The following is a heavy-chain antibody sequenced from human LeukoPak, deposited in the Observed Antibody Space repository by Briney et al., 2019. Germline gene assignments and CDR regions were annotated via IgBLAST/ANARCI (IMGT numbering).Heavy chain of an antibody. CDR1: GYTFTGYY. Sequence: GASVKVSCKASGYTFTGYYMHWVRQAPGQGLEWMGWINPNSGGTNYAQKFQGRVTMTRDTSISTAYMELSRLRSDDTAVYYCARDTVRGVIITAFDIWGQGTTVTVSS. V-gene: IGHV1-2*02. D-gene: IGHD3-10*01. J-gene: IGHJ3*02. CDR2: INPNSGGT. CDR3: ARDTVRGVIITAFDI.